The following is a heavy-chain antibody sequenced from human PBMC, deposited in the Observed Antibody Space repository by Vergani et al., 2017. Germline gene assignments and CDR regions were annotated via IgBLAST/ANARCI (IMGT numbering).Heavy chain of an antibody. CDR2: IIPILGIA. Sequence: QVQLVPSGAEVKKPGSSVKVSCKASGGTFSSYTISCVRQAPGQGLEWMGRIIPILGIANYAQKFQGRVTITADKSTSTAYMELSSLRSEDTAVYYCARDGTTVTTFWFDPWGQGTLVTVSS. CDR1: GGTFSSYT. J-gene: IGHJ5*02. CDR3: ARDGTTVTTFWFDP. V-gene: IGHV1-69*08. D-gene: IGHD4-17*01.